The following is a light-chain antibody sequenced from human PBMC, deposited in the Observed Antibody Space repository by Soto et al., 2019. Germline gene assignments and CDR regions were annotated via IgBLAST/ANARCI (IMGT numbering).Light chain of an antibody. CDR2: NVC. CDR3: HQYDNLKLA. V-gene: IGKV1-33*01. Sequence: IEITLSPSSLFACVGDRVTITCHASQDISNYLNCYQQKPGKAPKLVIKNVCNLKTAVQSTFSATGSDVDFTFTMSSAQPEDIQTYDCHQYDNLKLAIGGG. CDR1: QDISNY. J-gene: IGKJ4*01.